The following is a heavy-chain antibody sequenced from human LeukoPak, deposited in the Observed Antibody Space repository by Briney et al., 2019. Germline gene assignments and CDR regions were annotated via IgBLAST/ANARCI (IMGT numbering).Heavy chain of an antibody. CDR3: ARGQEYCGGDCYSGYFDY. Sequence: PSETLSLTCAVYGGSFSGYYWSWIRQPPGKGLEWIGEINHSGSTNYNPSLKSRVTISVDTSKNQFSLKLSSVTAADTAVYYCARGQEYCGGDCYSGYFDYWGQGTLVTVSS. D-gene: IGHD2-21*02. V-gene: IGHV4-34*01. CDR2: INHSGST. CDR1: GGSFSGYY. J-gene: IGHJ4*02.